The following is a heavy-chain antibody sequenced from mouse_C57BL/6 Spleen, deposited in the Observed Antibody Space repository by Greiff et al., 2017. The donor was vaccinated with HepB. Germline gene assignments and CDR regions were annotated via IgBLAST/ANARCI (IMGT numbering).Heavy chain of an antibody. D-gene: IGHD1-1*01. J-gene: IGHJ2*01. Sequence: EVQLQQSGPELVKPGASVKISCKASGYTFTDYYMNWVKQSHGKSLEWIGDINPNNGGTSYNQKFKGKATLTVDKSSSTAYMELRSLTSEDSAVYYCARCPGSSSYFDYWGQGTTLTVSS. V-gene: IGHV1-26*01. CDR3: ARCPGSSSYFDY. CDR1: GYTFTDYY. CDR2: INPNNGGT.